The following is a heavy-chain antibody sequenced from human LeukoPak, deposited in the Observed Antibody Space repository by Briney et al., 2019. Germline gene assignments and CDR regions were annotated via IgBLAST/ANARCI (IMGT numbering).Heavy chain of an antibody. Sequence: PSETLSLTCALSGYSISSGYYWGCIRQPPGRGVEWIGSIYNSGSTYYNPSLKSRVTISVDTSKNQFSLKLSSVTAADTAVYYCARRPSARPFDYWGQGTLVTVSS. D-gene: IGHD6-6*01. CDR3: ARRPSARPFDY. CDR2: IYNSGST. CDR1: GYSISSGYY. V-gene: IGHV4-38-2*01. J-gene: IGHJ4*02.